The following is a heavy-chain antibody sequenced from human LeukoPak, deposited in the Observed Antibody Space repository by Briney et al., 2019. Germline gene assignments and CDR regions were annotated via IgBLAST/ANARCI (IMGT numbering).Heavy chain of an antibody. D-gene: IGHD6-6*01. CDR3: ARAAPSRWFDP. V-gene: IGHV3-33*01. J-gene: IGHJ5*02. CDR1: GFTFSSYG. CDR2: IWYDGSNK. Sequence: GGSLRLSCAASGFTFSSYGMHWVRQAPGKGLEWVAVIWYDGSNKYYADSVKGRFTISRDNSKNTLYLQMNSLRAEDTAVYYCARAAPSRWFDPWGQGTLVTVSS.